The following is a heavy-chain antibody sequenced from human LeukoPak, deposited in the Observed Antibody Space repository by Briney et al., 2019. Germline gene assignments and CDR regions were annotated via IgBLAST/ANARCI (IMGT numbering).Heavy chain of an antibody. Sequence: GGFLRLSCAASGFTFNSHGMHWVRQAPGKGLEWVAVISDDGNNEKYADSVEGRFTVSRDNSRNTLYLQMNSLRAEDTAVYYCAKGCAGGGSCYILDYWGQGTLVTVSA. CDR1: GFTFNSHG. V-gene: IGHV3-30*18. D-gene: IGHD2-15*01. J-gene: IGHJ4*02. CDR2: ISDDGNNE. CDR3: AKGCAGGGSCYILDY.